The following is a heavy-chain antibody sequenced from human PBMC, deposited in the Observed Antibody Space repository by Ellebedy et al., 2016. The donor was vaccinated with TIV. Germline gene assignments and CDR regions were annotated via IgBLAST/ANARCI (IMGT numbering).Heavy chain of an antibody. CDR2: MNSGGTT. V-gene: IGHV3-66*01. D-gene: IGHD2-21*01. J-gene: IGHJ6*02. Sequence: GGSLRLSCAVSGFNVSTNYMNWVRQAPGKGLEWVSLMNSGGTTYYADSVKGRFTISRDSSKNMVYLEMNSLRVEDSAVYFCARERRFCGNECYLYYYYGMDVWGQGTTVTVSS. CDR1: GFNVSTNY. CDR3: ARERRFCGNECYLYYYYGMDV.